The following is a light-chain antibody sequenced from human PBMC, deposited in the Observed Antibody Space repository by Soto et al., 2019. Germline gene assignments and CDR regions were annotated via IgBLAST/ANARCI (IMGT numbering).Light chain of an antibody. CDR3: EAWDDSLNGRV. Sequence: QSVLTQPASVSGSPGQSITISCTGTSSDVGGYNYVSWYQQHPGKAPKLMIYEVSNRPSGVSNRFSGSKSGNTASLTISGLQSDDEADYYCEAWDDSLNGRVFGTGTKVTVL. CDR2: EVS. J-gene: IGLJ1*01. V-gene: IGLV2-14*01. CDR1: SSDVGGYNY.